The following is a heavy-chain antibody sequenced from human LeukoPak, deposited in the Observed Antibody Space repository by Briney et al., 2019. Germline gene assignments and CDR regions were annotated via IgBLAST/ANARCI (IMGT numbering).Heavy chain of an antibody. CDR1: GFTFSSYA. V-gene: IGHV3-23*01. Sequence: GGSLRLSCAASGFTFSSYAMSWVRQAPGKGLEWVSAISGSGDTTHYADSLKGRFTISRDNSKSTLYLQMNSLRAEDTAVYYCAKDLNSWQWLVPPGMDVWGQGTTVTVSS. CDR3: AKDLNSWQWLVPPGMDV. CDR2: ISGSGDTT. D-gene: IGHD6-19*01. J-gene: IGHJ6*02.